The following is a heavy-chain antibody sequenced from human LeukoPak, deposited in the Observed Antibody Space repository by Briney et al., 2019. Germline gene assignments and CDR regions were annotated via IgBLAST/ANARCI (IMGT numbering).Heavy chain of an antibody. Sequence: PGGSLRLSCTGSGFTFASYWMTWVRQAPGKGLEWVANINQDGSAKNYVDSVEGRFTISRDNSKNTLYLQMNSLRAEDTAVYYCARVEQWLDDAFDIWGQGTMVTVSS. D-gene: IGHD6-19*01. V-gene: IGHV3-7*01. CDR2: INQDGSAK. CDR1: GFTFASYW. J-gene: IGHJ3*02. CDR3: ARVEQWLDDAFDI.